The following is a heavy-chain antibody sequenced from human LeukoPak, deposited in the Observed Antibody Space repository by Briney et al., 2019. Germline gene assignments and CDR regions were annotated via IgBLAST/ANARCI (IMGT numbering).Heavy chain of an antibody. CDR1: GYSFTSYW. J-gene: IGHJ4*02. D-gene: IGHD5-18*01. CDR3: ARGTYSYGYAFDY. CDR2: IYPGDSDT. V-gene: IGHV5-51*01. Sequence: GESLKISCKGSGYSFTSYWIAWVRQMPGKGLEWVGIIYPGDSDTRYSPSFQGQVTISADKSISTAYLHWSSLKASDTAMYYCARGTYSYGYAFDYWGQGTLVTVSS.